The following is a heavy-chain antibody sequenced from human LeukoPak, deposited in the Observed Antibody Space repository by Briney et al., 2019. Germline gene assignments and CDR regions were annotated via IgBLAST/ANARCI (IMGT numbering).Heavy chain of an antibody. CDR1: GVSFSDYY. Sequence: SETLSLTCAVYGVSFSDYYWTWLRQTPGKGLEGIGEMSPSGSSNYNPSLKSRVTISVDTSKNQFSLKLRSVTAADTAVYYCARGRQDVNMILVVMAGVSYYLDVWSKGTTVTVS. CDR2: MSPSGSS. D-gene: IGHD3-22*01. CDR3: ARGRQDVNMILVVMAGVSYYLDV. V-gene: IGHV4-34*01. J-gene: IGHJ6*03.